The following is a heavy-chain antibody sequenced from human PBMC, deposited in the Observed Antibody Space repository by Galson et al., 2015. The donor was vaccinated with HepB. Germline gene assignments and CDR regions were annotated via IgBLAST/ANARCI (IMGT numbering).Heavy chain of an antibody. CDR2: ISSSSSVI. CDR1: GFAFSNYN. J-gene: IGHJ3*02. CDR3: ARGTVVTSYDAFDI. Sequence: SLRLSCAVSGFAFSNYNMNWVRQAPGKGLEWVSYISSSSSVILYADSVKGRFNISRDNAKNLLYLRMNSLSDDETAVYYCARGTVVTSYDAFDIWGQGTRVIVSS. D-gene: IGHD4-23*01. V-gene: IGHV3-48*02.